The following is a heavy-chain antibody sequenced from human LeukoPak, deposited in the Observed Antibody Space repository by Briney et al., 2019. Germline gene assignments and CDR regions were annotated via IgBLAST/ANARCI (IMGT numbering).Heavy chain of an antibody. CDR3: ARDMSSGWYPGGAFDI. CDR2: VIPIFGTA. J-gene: IGHJ3*02. V-gene: IGHV1-69*05. D-gene: IGHD6-19*01. CDR1: GGTFSSYA. Sequence: SVKVSCKASGGTFSSYAISWVRQAPGQGREWMGRVIPIFGTANYAQKFQGRVTITTDESTSTAYMELSSLRSEDTAVYYCARDMSSGWYPGGAFDIWGQGTMVTVSS.